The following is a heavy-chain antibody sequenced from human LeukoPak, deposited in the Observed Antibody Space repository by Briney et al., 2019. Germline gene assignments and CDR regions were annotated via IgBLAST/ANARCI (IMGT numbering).Heavy chain of an antibody. CDR3: ATESKWLPTY. D-gene: IGHD5-12*01. CDR1: GYTFSDYA. CDR2: ISGVSDST. J-gene: IGHJ4*02. V-gene: IGHV3-23*01. Sequence: GGSLRLSCVGSGYTFSDYAMGWVRQAPGKGLEWVSDISGVSDSTHYADSVKGRFTISRDNSKNTLYLQMNSLRAEDTAVYYCATESKWLPTYWGQGTLVTVSS.